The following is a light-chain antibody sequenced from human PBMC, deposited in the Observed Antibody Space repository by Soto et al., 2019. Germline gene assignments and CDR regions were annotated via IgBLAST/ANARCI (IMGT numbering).Light chain of an antibody. CDR1: SSDIGSYNY. Sequence: QSALTQPASVSGSPGQSITVSCTGTSSDIGSYNYVSWYQQRPGKAPKLMIYEVSNRPSGVSNRFSGSKSGNTASLTISGLQAEYEADYYCSSYTTSSARVFGTGTKLTVL. J-gene: IGLJ1*01. CDR2: EVS. CDR3: SSYTTSSARV. V-gene: IGLV2-14*01.